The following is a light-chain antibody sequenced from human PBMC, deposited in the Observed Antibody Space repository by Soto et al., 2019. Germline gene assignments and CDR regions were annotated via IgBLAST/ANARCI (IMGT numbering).Light chain of an antibody. Sequence: QSVLTQPPSVSGAPGQRVTISCTGSSSNIGAGNDVHWYQHLPGTAPKLLIYGSSNRPSGVPDRFSGSKSGTSASLAITGLQAADEADYYCQSYDSSLSASVFGGGTKLTVL. CDR1: SSNIGAGND. CDR2: GSS. CDR3: QSYDSSLSASV. V-gene: IGLV1-40*01. J-gene: IGLJ3*02.